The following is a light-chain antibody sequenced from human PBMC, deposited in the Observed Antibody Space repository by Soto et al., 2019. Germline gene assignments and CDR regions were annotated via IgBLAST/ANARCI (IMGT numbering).Light chain of an antibody. J-gene: IGKJ1*01. CDR2: YTS. CDR3: HQRQSWPRT. Sequence: EIVLTQSPDTLSSSPGETATLSCRASQYVGTRLAWYQHKPGQAPRLLIYYTSNRATGIPARFSGSGSGTDFTLTISSLAPEDFAIYYCHQRQSWPRTVGQGTKVEIK. CDR1: QYVGTR. V-gene: IGKV3-11*01.